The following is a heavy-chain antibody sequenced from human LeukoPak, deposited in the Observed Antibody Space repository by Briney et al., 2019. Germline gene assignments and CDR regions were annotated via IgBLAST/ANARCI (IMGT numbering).Heavy chain of an antibody. D-gene: IGHD6-13*01. CDR3: AKGAAAGLVDWFDP. Sequence: GGSLRLSCAASGFTFSTYGFHWVRQAPGKGLEWVSSITGRGDETFYADSVKGRFSLSRDNSKNMLYLQMYSLGAEDTAIYYCAKGAAAGLVDWFDPWGQGTLVTVSS. V-gene: IGHV3-23*01. CDR1: GFTFSTYG. J-gene: IGHJ5*02. CDR2: ITGRGDET.